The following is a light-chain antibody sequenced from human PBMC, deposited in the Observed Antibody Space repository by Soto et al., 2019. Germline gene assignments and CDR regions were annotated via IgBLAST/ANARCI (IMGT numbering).Light chain of an antibody. J-gene: IGKJ1*01. V-gene: IGKV1-5*03. CDR2: KTS. CDR1: QSISNW. CDR3: QQYNSYFQT. Sequence: MTQSAATLSAPVGERVTLSCRSSQSISNWLAWYQQKPGKAAKLLIYKTSNLESGVPSRFSGSGSGTEFSLTISSLQPDDFATYYCQQYNSYFQTFGQGTMVDI.